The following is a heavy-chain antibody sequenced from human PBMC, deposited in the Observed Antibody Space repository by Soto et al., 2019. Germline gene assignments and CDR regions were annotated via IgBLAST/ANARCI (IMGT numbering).Heavy chain of an antibody. CDR1: GFTFSSYS. J-gene: IGHJ6*02. Sequence: EVPLVESGGGLVQPGGSLRLSCAASGFTFSSYSMNWVRQAPGKGLEWVSYISSSSSTIYYADSVKGRFTISRDNAKNSLYLQMNSLRAEDTAVYYCARDLAQYQLLRVGIGDGMDVWGQGTTVTVSS. CDR3: ARDLAQYQLLRVGIGDGMDV. D-gene: IGHD2-2*01. V-gene: IGHV3-48*01. CDR2: ISSSSSTI.